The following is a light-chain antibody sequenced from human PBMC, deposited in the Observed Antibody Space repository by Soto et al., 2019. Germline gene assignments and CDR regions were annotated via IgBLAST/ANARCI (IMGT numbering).Light chain of an antibody. CDR3: SSYTSSSTYV. V-gene: IGLV2-14*01. J-gene: IGLJ1*01. Sequence: QSVLTQPASVSGSPGQSITISCTGTSSDVGGYNYVSWYQQHPGKVPKLMIYDVSNRPSGVSNRFSGSKSGNTASLTTSGLQGEDEADYYCSSYTSSSTYVFGTGTKVTVL. CDR1: SSDVGGYNY. CDR2: DVS.